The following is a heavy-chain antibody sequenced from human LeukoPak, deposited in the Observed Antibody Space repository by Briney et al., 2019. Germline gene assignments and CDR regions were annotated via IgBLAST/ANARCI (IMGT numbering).Heavy chain of an antibody. V-gene: IGHV3-66*01. CDR2: IYSGDTT. CDR3: ASVLRSSSGYYFDY. CDR1: GFTVSTNY. D-gene: IGHD3-10*01. Sequence: GGSLRLSCAASGFTVSTNYMSWVRQAPGKGLEWVSVIYSGDTTFYADSVRGKFTISRDNSKNTLYLQMNSLRAEDTAVYYCASVLRSSSGYYFDYWGQGTLVTVSS. J-gene: IGHJ4*02.